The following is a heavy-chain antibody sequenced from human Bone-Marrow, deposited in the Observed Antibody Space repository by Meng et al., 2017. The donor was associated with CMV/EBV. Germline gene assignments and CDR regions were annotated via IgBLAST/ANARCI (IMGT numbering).Heavy chain of an antibody. V-gene: IGHV4-59*01. Sequence: GSLRLSCSVSGGSISEYYWSWIRQSPGKGLEWIGYIYNTGSTNYNPSLKSRVIISFDTSKNHFSLKLSSVTAADTAVYFCARGHWLVRYFDYWGQGTLVTVSS. CDR2: IYNTGST. J-gene: IGHJ4*02. CDR1: GGSISEYY. D-gene: IGHD6-19*01. CDR3: ARGHWLVRYFDY.